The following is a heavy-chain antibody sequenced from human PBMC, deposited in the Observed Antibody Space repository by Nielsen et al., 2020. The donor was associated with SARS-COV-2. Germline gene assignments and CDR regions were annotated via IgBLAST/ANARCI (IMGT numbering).Heavy chain of an antibody. Sequence: ASVKVSCKASGYTFTSYYMHWVRQAPGQGLEWMGIINPSGGSTSYAQKFQGRVTMTTDTSTSTAYMELRSLRSDDTAVYYCARENMATIADYYYYYGMDVWGQGTTATVSS. CDR1: GYTFTSYY. CDR3: ARENMATIADYYYYYGMDV. V-gene: IGHV1-46*01. D-gene: IGHD5-24*01. CDR2: INPSGGST. J-gene: IGHJ6*02.